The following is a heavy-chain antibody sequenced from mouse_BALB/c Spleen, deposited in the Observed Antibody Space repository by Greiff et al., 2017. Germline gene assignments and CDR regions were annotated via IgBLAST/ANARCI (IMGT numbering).Heavy chain of an antibody. D-gene: IGHD2-14*01. J-gene: IGHJ2*01. CDR3: ARAGYEDYFDY. CDR1: GYSITSGYY. V-gene: IGHV3-6*02. CDR2: ISYDGSN. Sequence: EVQVVESGPGLVKPSQSLSLTCSVTGYSITSGYYWNWIRQFPGNKLEWMGYISYDGSNNYNPSLKNRISITRDTSKNQFFLKLNSATTEDTATYYCARAGYEDYFDYWGQGTTLTVSS.